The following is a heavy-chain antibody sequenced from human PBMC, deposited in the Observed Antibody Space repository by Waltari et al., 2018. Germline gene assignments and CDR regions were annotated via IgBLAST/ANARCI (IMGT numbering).Heavy chain of an antibody. Sequence: EVQLVESGGGLVQPGGSMRLSCVASGFTFSSYAMSWVRQAPGKGLEWVSTITGSGGTRYYADSVKGRFTISRDNSKNTLYVQMNSLRPEDTAVYYCAKENWPRADPFDYWGQGILVTVSS. D-gene: IGHD1-1*01. J-gene: IGHJ4*01. V-gene: IGHV3-23*04. CDR3: AKENWPRADPFDY. CDR2: ITGSGGTR. CDR1: GFTFSSYA.